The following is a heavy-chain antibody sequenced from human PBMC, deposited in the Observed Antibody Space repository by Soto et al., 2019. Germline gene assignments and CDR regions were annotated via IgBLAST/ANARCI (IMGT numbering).Heavy chain of an antibody. J-gene: IGHJ4*02. D-gene: IGHD6-19*01. CDR2: ISSNGNT. CDR1: DGSISGNF. Sequence: SETLSLTCTVSDGSISGNFLTWIRQPAGKGLEWIGRISSNGNTDYNPSLKSRVTMSIDTSKNHFSLDLISVTASDTAIYYCAREVWVAGLLYYFAFWGQGTLVTVSS. V-gene: IGHV4-4*07. CDR3: AREVWVAGLLYYFAF.